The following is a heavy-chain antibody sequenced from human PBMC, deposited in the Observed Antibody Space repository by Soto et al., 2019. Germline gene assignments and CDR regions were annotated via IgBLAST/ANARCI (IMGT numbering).Heavy chain of an antibody. Sequence: EVQLLESGGGLVQPGGSLRLSCAASGFTFSSYAMSWVRQAPGKGLEWVSAISGSGGSTYYADSVKGRFTISRDNSKNTLYLQMNSLRAEDTAVYYCATLDYHAMNGGNWFDPWGQGTLVTVSS. D-gene: IGHD3-16*01. CDR3: ATLDYHAMNGGNWFDP. CDR2: ISGSGGST. CDR1: GFTFSSYA. J-gene: IGHJ5*02. V-gene: IGHV3-23*01.